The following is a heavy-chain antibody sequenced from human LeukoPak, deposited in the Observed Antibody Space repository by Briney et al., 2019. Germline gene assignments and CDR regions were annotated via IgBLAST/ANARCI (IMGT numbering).Heavy chain of an antibody. CDR3: ARSVSSGWYPDIDY. CDR2: ISSSGSTI. CDR1: GFTFSSYE. J-gene: IGHJ4*02. V-gene: IGHV3-48*03. Sequence: GGSLRLSCAASGFTFSSYEMNWVRQAPGKGLEWVSYISSSGSTIYYADSVKGRFTISRDNAKNSLYLQTNSLRAEDTAVYYCARSVSSGWYPDIDYWGQGTLVTVSS. D-gene: IGHD6-19*01.